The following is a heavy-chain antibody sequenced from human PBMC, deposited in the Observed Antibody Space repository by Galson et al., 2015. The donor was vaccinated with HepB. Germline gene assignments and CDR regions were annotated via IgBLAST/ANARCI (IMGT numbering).Heavy chain of an antibody. J-gene: IGHJ3*02. CDR2: ISGSGGST. Sequence: SLRLSCAASGFTFSSYAMGWVRQAPGKGLEWVSAISGSGGSTYYADSVKGRFTISRDNSKNTLYLQMNSLRAEDTAVYYCVDYDSSGYGAFDIWGQGTMVTVSS. V-gene: IGHV3-23*01. CDR1: GFTFSSYA. D-gene: IGHD3-22*01. CDR3: VDYDSSGYGAFDI.